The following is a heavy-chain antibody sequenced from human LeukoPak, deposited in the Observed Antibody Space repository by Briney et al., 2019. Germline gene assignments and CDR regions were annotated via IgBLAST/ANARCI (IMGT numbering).Heavy chain of an antibody. CDR3: ASMVVAATLGY. CDR1: GFTFSSYG. V-gene: IGHV3-33*01. CDR2: IWYDGSNK. J-gene: IGHJ4*02. Sequence: GGSLRLSCAASGFTFSSYGMHWVRQAPGKGLEWVAVIWYDGSNKYYADFVKGRFTISRDNSKNTLYLQMNSLRAEDTAVYYCASMVVAATLGYWGQGTLVTVSS. D-gene: IGHD2-15*01.